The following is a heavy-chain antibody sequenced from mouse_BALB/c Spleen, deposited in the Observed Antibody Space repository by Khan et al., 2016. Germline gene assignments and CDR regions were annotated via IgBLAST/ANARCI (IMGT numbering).Heavy chain of an antibody. CDR1: GYTFTSYW. Sequence: QVQLQQSGAELVKPGASVKLSCKASGYTFTSYWMHWVKQRPGQGLEWIGEINPSNGRTNYNEKFKSKATLTVDKSSSTAYMQLSSLTSEDSAVYYCARSSDDPFAYWGQGTLVTVSA. V-gene: IGHV1S81*02. J-gene: IGHJ3*01. D-gene: IGHD2-3*01. CDR3: ARSSDDPFAY. CDR2: INPSNGRT.